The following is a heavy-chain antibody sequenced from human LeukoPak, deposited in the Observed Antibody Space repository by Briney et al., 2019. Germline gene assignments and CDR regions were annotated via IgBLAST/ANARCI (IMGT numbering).Heavy chain of an antibody. Sequence: GGSLRLSCAASGFTFSSYSMQWVRQTPGKGLEGVGVMSNSGENTFYGEAVKGRFTISRDNSQNTLYLQMNSLRPEDTAVYYCAKGGASVTRYVDYWGQGTLVTVSS. CDR2: MSNSGENT. J-gene: IGHJ4*02. V-gene: IGHV3-30*18. D-gene: IGHD4-17*01. CDR3: AKGGASVTRYVDY. CDR1: GFTFSSYS.